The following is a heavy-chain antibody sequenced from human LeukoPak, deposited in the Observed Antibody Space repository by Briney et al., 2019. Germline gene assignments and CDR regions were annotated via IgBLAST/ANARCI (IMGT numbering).Heavy chain of an antibody. D-gene: IGHD6-25*01. J-gene: IGHJ3*02. CDR3: AKDPWNPTVSSAASAFDI. CDR2: IIPILGIA. Sequence: ASVKVSCKASGGTFCSYAISWVRQAPGQGLEWMGRIIPILGIANYAQKFQGRVTITADKSTSTAYMELSSLRSEDTAVYYCAKDPWNPTVSSAASAFDIWGQGTMLTVSS. V-gene: IGHV1-69*04. CDR1: GGTFCSYA.